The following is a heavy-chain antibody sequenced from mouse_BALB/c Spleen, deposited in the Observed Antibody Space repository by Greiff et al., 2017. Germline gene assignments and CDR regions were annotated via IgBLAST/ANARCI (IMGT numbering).Heavy chain of an antibody. Sequence: EVKLMESGGGLVQPGGSRKLSCAASGFTFSSFGMHWVRQAPEKGLEWVAYISSGSSTIYYADTVKGRFTISRDNPKNTLFLQMTSLRSEDTAMYYCARSRSTPYYYAMDYWGQGTSGTVSS. CDR1: GFTFSSFG. CDR2: ISSGSSTI. CDR3: ARSRSTPYYYAMDY. D-gene: IGHD6-1*01. J-gene: IGHJ4*01. V-gene: IGHV5-17*02.